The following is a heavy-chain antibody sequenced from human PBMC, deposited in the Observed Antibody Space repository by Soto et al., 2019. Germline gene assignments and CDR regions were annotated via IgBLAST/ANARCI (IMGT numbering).Heavy chain of an antibody. CDR3: AKFALRYPGDGMYV. D-gene: IGHD3-9*01. CDR2: ISAGAESS. Sequence: GGSLRLSCVASGDTFNNYAMAWVRQAPGKGLEWVSAISAGAESSFYADAAKGRFTISRDNSQNTLYLQMNSLRGEDTAIYYFAKFALRYPGDGMYVCVQGTTVSVSS. V-gene: IGHV3-23*01. CDR1: GDTFNNYA. J-gene: IGHJ6*02.